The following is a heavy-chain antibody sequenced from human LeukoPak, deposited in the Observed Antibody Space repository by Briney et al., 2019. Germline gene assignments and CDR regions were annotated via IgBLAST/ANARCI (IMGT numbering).Heavy chain of an antibody. CDR2: INPNSGGT. V-gene: IGHV1-2*02. CDR1: GYTFTGYY. CDR3: ARDWWQWDAFDI. J-gene: IGHJ3*02. Sequence: ASVKVSCKASGYTFTGYYMHWVRQAPGQGLAWMGWINPNSGGTNYAQKFQGRVTMTRDTSISTAYMELSRLRSDDTAVYYCARDWWQWDAFDIWGQGTMVTVSS. D-gene: IGHD6-19*01.